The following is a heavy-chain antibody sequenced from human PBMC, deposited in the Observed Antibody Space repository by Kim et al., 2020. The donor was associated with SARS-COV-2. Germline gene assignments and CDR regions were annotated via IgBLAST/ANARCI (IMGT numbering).Heavy chain of an antibody. CDR3: STEPLRGGYSFFYY. V-gene: IGHV3-53*01. CDR1: QLTVSRNH. CDR2: IYSGGMT. J-gene: IGHJ4*02. D-gene: IGHD5-12*01. Sequence: GGSLRLSCEASQLTVSRNHMSWVRQAPGKGLEWVSGIYSGGMTSYAGSVKGRLSITSDSSKNTVLLEMNSLIADDTAADYCSTEPLRGGYSFFYYLGQ.